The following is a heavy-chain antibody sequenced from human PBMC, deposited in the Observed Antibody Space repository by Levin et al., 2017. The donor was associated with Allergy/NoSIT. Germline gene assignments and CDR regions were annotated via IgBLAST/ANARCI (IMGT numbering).Heavy chain of an antibody. CDR2: IYYSGST. Sequence: SQTLSLTCTVSGGSIRSYSWNWIRQAPGKGLEWIGYIYYSGSTNYNPSLKSRVTISIDPSKNHFSLRLSSVTAADTAVYHCARVDHLYYYQGMDVWGQGTTVTVSS. CDR1: GGSIRSYS. D-gene: IGHD1-14*01. J-gene: IGHJ6*02. CDR3: ARVDHLYYYQGMDV. V-gene: IGHV4-59*01.